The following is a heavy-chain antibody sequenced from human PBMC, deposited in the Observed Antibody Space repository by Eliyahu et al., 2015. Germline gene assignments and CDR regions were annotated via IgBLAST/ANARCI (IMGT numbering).Heavy chain of an antibody. J-gene: IGHJ5*02. Sequence: VQLVQSGAEVKKPGSSVKVSCKASGGTFSSYTISWVRQAPGQGLEWMGRIIPILGIANYAQKFQGRVTITADKSPSTAYMELSSLRSEDTAVYYCASHDYGDQYGYWFDPWGQGTLVTVSS. CDR2: IIPILGIA. CDR1: GGTFSSYT. CDR3: ASHDYGDQYGYWFDP. V-gene: IGHV1-69*02. D-gene: IGHD4-17*01.